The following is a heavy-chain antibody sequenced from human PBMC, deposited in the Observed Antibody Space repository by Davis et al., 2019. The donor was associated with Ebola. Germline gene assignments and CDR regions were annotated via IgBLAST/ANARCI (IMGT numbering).Heavy chain of an antibody. J-gene: IGHJ6*04. D-gene: IGHD2-2*01. CDR3: AKRPDVVLPEVSFYYYGMDV. CDR1: GGSFSGYY. V-gene: IGHV4-34*01. CDR2: INHSGST. Sequence: MPSETLSLTCAVYGGSFSGYYWSWIRQPPGKGLEWIGEINHSGSTNYNPSLKSRVTISVDTSKNQFSLKLSSVTAEDTATYYCAKRPDVVLPEVSFYYYGMDVWGKGTTVTVSS.